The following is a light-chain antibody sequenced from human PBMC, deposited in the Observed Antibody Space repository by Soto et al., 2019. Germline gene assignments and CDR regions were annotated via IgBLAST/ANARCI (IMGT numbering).Light chain of an antibody. Sequence: QSALTQPPSAYGSPGQSVTISCTGTSSDVGGYNYVSWYQQHPGKAPKLIIYEVYKRPSGVPDRFSGSKSGNTAALTVSGLQAEDEADYYCCSYVGTNSYVFGTGTKVTVL. CDR2: EVY. CDR3: CSYVGTNSYV. V-gene: IGLV2-8*01. J-gene: IGLJ1*01. CDR1: SSDVGGYNY.